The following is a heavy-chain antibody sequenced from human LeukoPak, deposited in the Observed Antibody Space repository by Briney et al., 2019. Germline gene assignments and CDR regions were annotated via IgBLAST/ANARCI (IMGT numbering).Heavy chain of an antibody. CDR3: ARDYADYVGYFFFDY. J-gene: IGHJ4*02. Sequence: GGSLRLSCAASGFTFNSYAMNWVRQAPGKGLEWVSYISGGGETTYYADSAKGRFTISRDNSQNTLYLQMNSLRAEDTAVYYCARDYADYVGYFFFDYWGQGTLVTVSS. CDR1: GFTFNSYA. D-gene: IGHD4-17*01. CDR2: ISGGGETT. V-gene: IGHV3-23*01.